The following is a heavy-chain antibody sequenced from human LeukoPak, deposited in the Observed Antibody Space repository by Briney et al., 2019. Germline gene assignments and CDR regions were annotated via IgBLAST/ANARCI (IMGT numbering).Heavy chain of an antibody. J-gene: IGHJ4*02. D-gene: IGHD4-17*01. V-gene: IGHV5-51*01. CDR3: ARPQAYGDSDY. Sequence: GESLKISCKGSGYSFASYWIGWVRQMPGKGLEWMGIIYPGDSDTKYSPSFQGQVTISADKSISTAYLQWSSLKAPDTAMYYCARPQAYGDSDYWGQGTLVTVSS. CDR1: GYSFASYW. CDR2: IYPGDSDT.